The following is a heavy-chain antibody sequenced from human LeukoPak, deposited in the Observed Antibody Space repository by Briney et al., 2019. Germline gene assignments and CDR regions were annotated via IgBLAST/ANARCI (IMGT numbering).Heavy chain of an antibody. J-gene: IGHJ3*02. Sequence: GASVKVSCKASGYTFTSYYMHWVRQAPGQGLEWMGIINPSGGTTSYAQKFQGRVTITADESTSTAYMELSSLRSEDTAVYYCARAYYDSSGYYFILRRVWVAFDIWGQGTMVTVSS. CDR1: GYTFTSYY. CDR3: ARAYYDSSGYYFILRRVWVAFDI. CDR2: INPSGGTT. D-gene: IGHD3-22*01. V-gene: IGHV1-46*01.